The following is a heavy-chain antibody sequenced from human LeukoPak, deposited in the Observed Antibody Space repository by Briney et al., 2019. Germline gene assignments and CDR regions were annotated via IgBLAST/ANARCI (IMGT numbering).Heavy chain of an antibody. CDR3: ARDSWSYSRAYYYYIDV. CDR1: GYTFTIYG. CDR2: ISAYNGNT. J-gene: IGHJ6*03. Sequence: GASVKVSCTSSGYTFTIYGISWGREAPGQGLEWMGWISAYNGNTNYAQKIQGRVTMTTDTSTSTAYMDLRCLRSDDPAVYYCARDSWSYSRAYYYYIDVWGKGTTVTVSS. V-gene: IGHV1-18*01. D-gene: IGHD1-26*01.